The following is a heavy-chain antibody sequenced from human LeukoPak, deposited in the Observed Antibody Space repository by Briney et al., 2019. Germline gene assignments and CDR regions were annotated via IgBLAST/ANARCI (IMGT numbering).Heavy chain of an antibody. CDR1: GFTVSSKY. CDR3: ARGLFASGSYYNFFDY. V-gene: IGHV3-66*01. D-gene: IGHD3-10*01. CDR2: ISNGGST. Sequence: QPGGSLRLSCAASGFTVSSKYMSWVRQAPGKGLEWVSVISNGGSTYYADSVKGRFTISTDNSKNMLYLQMNSLRAEDTAVYYCARGLFASGSYYNFFDYWAQGTLVTVSS. J-gene: IGHJ4*02.